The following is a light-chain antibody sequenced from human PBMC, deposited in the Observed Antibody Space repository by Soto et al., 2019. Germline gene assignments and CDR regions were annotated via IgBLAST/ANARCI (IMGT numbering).Light chain of an antibody. CDR1: QSIGSW. Sequence: DIQMTQSPSTLSASVGDGVTITCRASQSIGSWLAWYQQKPGKAPKLLIYKATNLQSGVPSRFSCSGSGTDFSLIISSLQPVDSATYFCQQYNDFQYTFGPGTKLEI. V-gene: IGKV1-5*03. J-gene: IGKJ2*01. CDR2: KAT. CDR3: QQYNDFQYT.